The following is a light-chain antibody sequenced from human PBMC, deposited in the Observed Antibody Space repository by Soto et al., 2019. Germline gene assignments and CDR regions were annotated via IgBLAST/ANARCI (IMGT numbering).Light chain of an antibody. CDR3: TSYTSSTTHL. CDR2: GVS. Sequence: QSVLTQPASVSGSPGQSITISCSGTSSDIGGYKYVSWYQQNPGKAPKLIIYGVSNRPSGISTRFSGAKSGNTASLTISGLQADDEADYYCTSYTSSTTHLFGGGTQLTVL. CDR1: SSDIGGYKY. J-gene: IGLJ2*01. V-gene: IGLV2-14*01.